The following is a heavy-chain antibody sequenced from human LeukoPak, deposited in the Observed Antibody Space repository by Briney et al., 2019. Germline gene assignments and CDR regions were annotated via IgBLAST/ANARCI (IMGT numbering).Heavy chain of an antibody. J-gene: IGHJ4*02. V-gene: IGHV1-2*02. CDR1: GYTFTGYY. D-gene: IGHD3-9*01. Sequence: ASVKVSCKVSGYTFTGYYMHWVRQAPGQGLEWMGWINPNSGGTNYAQKFQGRVTMTRDTSISTAYMELSRLRSDDTAVYYCARDPSGVLDYDILTGYSFDYWGQGTLVTVSS. CDR3: ARDPSGVLDYDILTGYSFDY. CDR2: INPNSGGT.